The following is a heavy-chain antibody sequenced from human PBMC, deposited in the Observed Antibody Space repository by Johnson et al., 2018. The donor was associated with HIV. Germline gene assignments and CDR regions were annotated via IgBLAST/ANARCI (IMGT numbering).Heavy chain of an antibody. CDR1: GFTVSSNY. V-gene: IGHV3-66*01. CDR2: LNSGGGT. D-gene: IGHD5-24*01. CDR3: ARGCRDGYTCDAFDV. Sequence: VQLVESGGGLVQPGGSLRLSCAASGFTVSSNYMTWVRQGPGKGLEWVSVLNSGGGTYFAAAVTGRFTISRDNPKNTLYLQMHSLRAEDTAVYFCARGCRDGYTCDAFDVWGRGTRVTVSS. J-gene: IGHJ3*01.